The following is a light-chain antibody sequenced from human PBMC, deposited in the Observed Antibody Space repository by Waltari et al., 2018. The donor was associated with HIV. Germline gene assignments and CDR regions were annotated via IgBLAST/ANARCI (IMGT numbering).Light chain of an antibody. J-gene: IGKJ1*01. CDR1: QGISNY. CDR2: AAS. CDR3: QKYKSARLT. Sequence: DIQMTQSPSSLSAFVGDRVTITFRASQGISNYLAWYQQKPGKVPKLLIYAASTLQSGVPSWFSGSGSGTDFTLTISSLQPEDVATYYGQKYKSARLTFGEGTMVEIK. V-gene: IGKV1-27*01.